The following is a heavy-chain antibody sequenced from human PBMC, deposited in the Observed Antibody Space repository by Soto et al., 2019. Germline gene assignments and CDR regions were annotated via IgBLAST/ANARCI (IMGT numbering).Heavy chain of an antibody. D-gene: IGHD1-20*01. CDR2: ISGYSGNT. Sequence: ASVKVSCKTSDYTFTNYGINWVRQAPGQGLEWMGWISGYSGNTNYAQRFQGRITLTTDTSTSTAYLDLRSLRAEDTAVYYCARWDFRGWHNWNPGHHDYWGQGTLVTVSS. CDR3: ARWDFRGWHNWNPGHHDY. V-gene: IGHV1-18*04. J-gene: IGHJ4*02. CDR1: DYTFTNYG.